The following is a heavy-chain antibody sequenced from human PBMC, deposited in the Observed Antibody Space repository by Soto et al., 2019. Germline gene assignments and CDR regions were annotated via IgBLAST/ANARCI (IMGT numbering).Heavy chain of an antibody. V-gene: IGHV1-69*12. CDR2: IIPIFGTA. D-gene: IGHD2-15*01. Sequence: QVQLVQSGAEVKKPGSSVKVSCKASGGTFSSYAISWVRQAPGQGLEWMGGIIPIFGTANYAQKFQGRVTSTANESTSTAYMELSSRRSEDTAVYYCARAGYDSEKRGINYWYFDLWGRGTLVTVSS. CDR1: GGTFSSYA. CDR3: ARAGYDSEKRGINYWYFDL. J-gene: IGHJ2*01.